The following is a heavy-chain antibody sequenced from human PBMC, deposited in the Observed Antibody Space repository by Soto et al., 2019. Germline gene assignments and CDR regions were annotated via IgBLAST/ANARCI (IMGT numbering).Heavy chain of an antibody. Sequence: GWSLILSCAASGFTFSSYAMSWVRQAPGKGLEWVSAISGSGGSTYYADSVKGRFTISRDNSKNTLYLQMNSLRAEDTAVYYCARDRVSGWYSGYYGIDFWGQGNTGTVSS. V-gene: IGHV3-23*01. J-gene: IGHJ6*02. D-gene: IGHD6-19*01. CDR3: ARDRVSGWYSGYYGIDF. CDR1: GFTFSSYA. CDR2: ISGSGGST.